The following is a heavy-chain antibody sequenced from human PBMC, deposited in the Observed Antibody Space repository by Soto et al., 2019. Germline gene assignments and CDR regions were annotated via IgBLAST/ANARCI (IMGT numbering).Heavy chain of an antibody. D-gene: IGHD6-13*01. CDR3: ARVAGYSSSWYSLGAFDI. Sequence: PSQTLSLTCAISGDSVSSNSAAWNWIRQSPSRGLEWLRRTYYRSKWYNDYAVSVKSRITINPDTSKNQFSLQLNSVTPEDTAVYYCARVAGYSSSWYSLGAFDIWGQGTMVT. V-gene: IGHV6-1*01. CDR2: TYYRSKWYN. J-gene: IGHJ3*02. CDR1: GDSVSSNSAA.